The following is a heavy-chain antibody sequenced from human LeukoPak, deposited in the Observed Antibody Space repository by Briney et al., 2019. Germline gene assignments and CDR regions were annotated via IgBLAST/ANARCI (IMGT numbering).Heavy chain of an antibody. CDR1: GGTFSSYA. D-gene: IGHD4-17*01. CDR3: ARVGPFGDSAPYYFDY. CDR2: IIPIFGTA. V-gene: IGHV1-69*05. J-gene: IGHJ4*02. Sequence: SVKVSCKASGGTFSSYAISWVRQAPGQGLEWMGRIIPIFGTANYAQKSQGRVTITTDESTSTAYMELSSLRSEDTAVYYCARVGPFGDSAPYYFDYWAREPRSPSPQ.